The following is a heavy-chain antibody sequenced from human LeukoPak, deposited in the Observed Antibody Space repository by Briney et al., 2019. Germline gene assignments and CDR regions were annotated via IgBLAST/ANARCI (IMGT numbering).Heavy chain of an antibody. CDR2: INHSGST. D-gene: IGHD2-21*01. V-gene: IGHV4-34*01. CDR3: ARVSRLWWARDI. CDR1: GGSFSAYY. Sequence: SETLSLTCAVYGGSFSAYYWSWIRQPPGKGLEWIGEINHSGSTNYNPSLKSRVNISVDTSKNQFSLKLGSVTAADTAVYYCARVSRLWWARDIWGQGTMVTVSS. J-gene: IGHJ3*02.